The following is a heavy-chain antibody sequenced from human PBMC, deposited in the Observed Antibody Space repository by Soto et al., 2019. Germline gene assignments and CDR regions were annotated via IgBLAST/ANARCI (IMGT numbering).Heavy chain of an antibody. CDR2: ISYDGSKK. CDR1: GFTFSSYG. V-gene: IGHV3-30*03. Sequence: PGGSLRLSCAASGFTFSSYGMHWVRQAPGKGLEWVAVISYDGSKKYYADSVRGRFTISRDNSKNTLYLQMNSLRAEDTAVYYCALLPLTTVTTSSRDVGFAYWGQGTLVTVSS. CDR3: ALLPLTTVTTSSRDVGFAY. J-gene: IGHJ4*02. D-gene: IGHD4-17*01.